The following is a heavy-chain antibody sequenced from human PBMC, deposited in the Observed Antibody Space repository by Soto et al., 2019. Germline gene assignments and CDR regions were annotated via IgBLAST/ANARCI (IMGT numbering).Heavy chain of an antibody. CDR3: ARDKAAAVQRGMDV. Sequence: AASVKVSCKASGGTFSSYAISWVRQAPGQGLEWMGGIIPIFGTANYAQKLQGRVTITADESTSTAYMELSSLRSEDTAVYYCARDKAAAVQRGMDVWGQGTTVTVSS. CDR2: IIPIFGTA. J-gene: IGHJ6*02. D-gene: IGHD6-13*01. V-gene: IGHV1-69*13. CDR1: GGTFSSYA.